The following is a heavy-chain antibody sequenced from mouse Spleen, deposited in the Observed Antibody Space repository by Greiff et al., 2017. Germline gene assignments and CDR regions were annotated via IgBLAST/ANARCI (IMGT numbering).Heavy chain of an antibody. CDR3: ACDYDVDY. J-gene: IGHJ2*01. V-gene: IGHV1-7*01. D-gene: IGHD2-4*01. CDR1: GYTFTSYW. Sequence: VQLQQSGAELAKPGASVKLSCKASGYTFTSYWMHWVKQRPGQGLEWIGYINPSSGYTTYNQKFKDKATLTADKSSSTAYMQLSSLTYEGSAVYYCACDYDVDYWGQGTTLTVSS. CDR2: INPSSGYT.